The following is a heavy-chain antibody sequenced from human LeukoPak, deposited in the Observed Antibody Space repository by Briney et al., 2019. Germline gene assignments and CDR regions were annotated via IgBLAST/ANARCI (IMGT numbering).Heavy chain of an antibody. D-gene: IGHD5-18*01. CDR1: GFTFSRYA. CDR3: ARDYATDTDMV. CDR2: ISYDGSNK. Sequence: GGSLRPSCAASGFTFSRYAMHWVRQAPGKGLEWVAFISYDGSNKYQADSVKGRFTISRDNSKSTVYLQMNTLRAEDTAVYYCARDYATDTDMVWGQGTLVTVSS. J-gene: IGHJ4*02. V-gene: IGHV3-30-3*01.